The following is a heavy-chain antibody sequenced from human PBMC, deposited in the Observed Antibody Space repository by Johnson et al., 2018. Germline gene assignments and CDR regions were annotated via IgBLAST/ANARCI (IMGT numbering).Heavy chain of an antibody. V-gene: IGHV3-9*01. CDR1: GFTFDDYA. Sequence: EVELVETGGGLVQPGRSLRLSCAASGFTFDDYAMHWVRQAPGKGLEWVSGISWNRGSIGYAASVKGRFTISRDNAKNSLYLQMNRLRAEDTALYYCAKDIGSSGRSGYFQHWGQGTLVTVSS. J-gene: IGHJ1*01. CDR2: ISWNRGSI. D-gene: IGHD3-22*01. CDR3: AKDIGSSGRSGYFQH.